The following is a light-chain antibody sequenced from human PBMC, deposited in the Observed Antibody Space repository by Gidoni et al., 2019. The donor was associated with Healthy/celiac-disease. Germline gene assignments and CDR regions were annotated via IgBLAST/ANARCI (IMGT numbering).Light chain of an antibody. V-gene: IGKV4-1*01. Sequence: DIVMTQSQDSLAVSLGERATINCKSSQSVLYSSNNKNYLAWYPQKPGQPPKLLIYWASTRESGVPDRFSGSGSGTDFTLTISSLQAEDVAVYYCQQYYSTPLTFGGGTKVEIK. CDR3: QQYYSTPLT. CDR1: QSVLYSSNNKNY. J-gene: IGKJ4*01. CDR2: WAS.